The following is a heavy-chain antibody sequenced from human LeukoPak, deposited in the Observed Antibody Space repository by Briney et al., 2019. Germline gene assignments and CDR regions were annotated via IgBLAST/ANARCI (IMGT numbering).Heavy chain of an antibody. V-gene: IGHV3-23*01. CDR1: GFTFSSYA. CDR2: ISGSGGST. D-gene: IGHD2-15*01. J-gene: IGHJ4*02. CDR3: AKDRLYCSGGSCPEYYFDY. Sequence: SGGSLRLSCAASGFTFSSYAMSWVRQAPGKGLEWVSAISGSGGSTYYADSVKGRFTISRDNSKNTLYLQMNSLRAEDTAVYYCAKDRLYCSGGSCPEYYFDYWGQGTLVTVSS.